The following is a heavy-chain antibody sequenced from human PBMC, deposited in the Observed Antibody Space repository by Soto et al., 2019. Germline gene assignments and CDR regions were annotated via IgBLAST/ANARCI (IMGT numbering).Heavy chain of an antibody. D-gene: IGHD3-3*01. CDR2: ISSSASII. V-gene: IGHV3-48*03. J-gene: IGHJ4*02. CDR3: VRQLGGSAGY. CDR1: GFTFSSFE. Sequence: AGGSLRLSCAASGFTFSSFEMNWVRQAPGKGLEWVSYISSSASIIYYADSVKGRFTISRDNAKNSLYLQMNSLRAEDTAVYYCVRQLGGSAGYWGQGTLVTVSS.